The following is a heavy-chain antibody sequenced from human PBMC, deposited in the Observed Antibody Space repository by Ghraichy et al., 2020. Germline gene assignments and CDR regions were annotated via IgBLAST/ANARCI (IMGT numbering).Heavy chain of an antibody. CDR2: VSNGGGGT. D-gene: IGHD6-6*01. V-gene: IGHV3-23*01. Sequence: SLRLSCAASGFTFSNYTMSWVRQAPGKGPEWVSFVSNGGGGTYYADSVKGRFAISRDNSKNTVYLQMNSLRAEDTAVYYCARAPPRGAAVRRTLSGFDYWGQGTLVAVSS. J-gene: IGHJ4*02. CDR3: ARAPPRGAAVRRTLSGFDY. CDR1: GFTFSNYT.